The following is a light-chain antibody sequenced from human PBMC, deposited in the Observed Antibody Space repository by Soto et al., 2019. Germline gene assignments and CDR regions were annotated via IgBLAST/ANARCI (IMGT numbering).Light chain of an antibody. CDR1: HGISTY. CDR3: QKYNSAPWT. J-gene: IGKJ1*01. V-gene: IGKV1-27*01. CDR2: AAS. Sequence: IQMSPSPSSLSASVGDRVTSTYRASHGISTYITWYQQKPGKVPQILISAASAVHSGVPSRFSGSGSGTDFSLTISSLQPEDAATYDCQKYNSAPWTVGRGTKV.